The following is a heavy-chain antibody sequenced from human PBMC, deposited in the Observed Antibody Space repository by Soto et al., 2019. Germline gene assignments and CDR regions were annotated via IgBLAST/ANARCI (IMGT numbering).Heavy chain of an antibody. D-gene: IGHD2-2*01. CDR3: AREYREFCSSTSCYYNWFDP. CDR1: GGSISSYY. J-gene: IGHJ5*02. CDR2: IYYSGST. V-gene: IGHV4-59*01. Sequence: SDTLSLTCTVSGGSISSYYWGWIRQPPGKGLEWIGYIYYSGSTNYNPSLKSRVTISVDTSKNQFSLKLSSVTAADTAVYYCAREYREFCSSTSCYYNWFDPWGQGTLVTVSS.